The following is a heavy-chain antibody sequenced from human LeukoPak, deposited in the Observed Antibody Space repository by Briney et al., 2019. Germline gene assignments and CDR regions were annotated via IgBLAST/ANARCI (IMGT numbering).Heavy chain of an antibody. J-gene: IGHJ4*02. V-gene: IGHV4-59*01. CDR3: AGGSTMIRGAADY. CDR1: GGSISSYY. D-gene: IGHD3-10*01. CDR2: IYDSGST. Sequence: SETLSLTCTVSGGSISSYYWSWIRQPPGKGLEWIGYIYDSGSTNYNPSLKSRVTISVDTSKNQFSPKLSSVTAADTAVYFCAGGSTMIRGAADYWGQGTLVAVSS.